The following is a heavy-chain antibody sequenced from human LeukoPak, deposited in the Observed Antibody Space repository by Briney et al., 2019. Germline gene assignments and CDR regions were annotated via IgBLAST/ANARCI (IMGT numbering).Heavy chain of an antibody. J-gene: IGHJ3*02. CDR1: GFTFSSYW. CDR2: IKQDGSEK. D-gene: IGHD1-26*01. CDR3: AGHFGSYQGAFDI. V-gene: IGHV3-7*01. Sequence: GGSLRLSCAASGFTFSSYWMSWVRQAPGKGLEWVANIKQDGSEKYYVDSVKGRFTISRDNAKNSLYLQMNSLRAEDTAVYYCAGHFGSYQGAFDIWGQGTMVTVSS.